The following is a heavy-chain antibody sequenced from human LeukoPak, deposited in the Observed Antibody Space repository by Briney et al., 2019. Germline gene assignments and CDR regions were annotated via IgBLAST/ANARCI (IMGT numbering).Heavy chain of an antibody. D-gene: IGHD3-10*01. J-gene: IGHJ6*04. CDR3: AADFRITTAGNYYYYGMDV. CDR2: IVVGSGNT. V-gene: IGHV1-58*01. Sequence: GASVKVSCKASGFTFTSSAVKWVRQARGQRLEWIGWIVVGSGNTNYAQKFQERVTITRDMSTSTAYMELSSLRSEDTAVFYCAADFRITTAGNYYYYGMDVWGKGTTVTVSS. CDR1: GFTFTSSA.